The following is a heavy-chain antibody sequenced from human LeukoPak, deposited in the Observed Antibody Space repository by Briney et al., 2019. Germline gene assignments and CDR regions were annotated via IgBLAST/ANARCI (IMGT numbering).Heavy chain of an antibody. Sequence: SQTLSLTCTVSGGSISSGSYYWSWIRQPAGKGLEWIGRIYTSGSTNYNPSLKSRVTISVDTSKNQFSLKLSSVTAADTAVYYCARGAYRSRVYYGMGVWAKGPRSPSP. CDR2: IYTSGST. CDR3: ARGAYRSRVYYGMGV. J-gene: IGHJ6*02. V-gene: IGHV4-61*02. CDR1: GGSISSGSYY. D-gene: IGHD6-19*01.